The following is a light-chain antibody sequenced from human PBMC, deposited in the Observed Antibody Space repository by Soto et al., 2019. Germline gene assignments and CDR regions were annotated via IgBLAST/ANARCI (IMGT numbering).Light chain of an antibody. J-gene: IGKJ2*01. Sequence: EVVLTQSPGTLSLSPGERASLSCRASQSVSNNYLAWYQQKPGQSPKLLIFGSSDRATGIPYRFSGSGSGTDFTLTISRLEPEDFAVYYCQQYGSSPPYTFGKGTKLEIK. CDR1: QSVSNNY. CDR2: GSS. V-gene: IGKV3-20*01. CDR3: QQYGSSPPYT.